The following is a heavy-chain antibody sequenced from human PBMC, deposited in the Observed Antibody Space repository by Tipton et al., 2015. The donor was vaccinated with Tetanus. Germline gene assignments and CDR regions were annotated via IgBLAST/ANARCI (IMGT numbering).Heavy chain of an antibody. D-gene: IGHD1-26*01. V-gene: IGHV4-31*03. Sequence: GLVKPSQTLSLTCTVSGGSISSGGYYWGWVRQHPGKGLEWIGDIYYSGSTYYNPSLKSRVTISVDTSKNQFSLKLKSVTAADTAVYYCARDQARGARGWNYFDYWGQGTLVTVSS. CDR2: IYYSGST. CDR3: ARDQARGARGWNYFDY. J-gene: IGHJ4*02. CDR1: GGSISSGGYY.